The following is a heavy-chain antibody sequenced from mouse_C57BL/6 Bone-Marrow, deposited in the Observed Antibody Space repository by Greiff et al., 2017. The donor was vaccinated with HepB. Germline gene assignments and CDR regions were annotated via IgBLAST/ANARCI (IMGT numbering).Heavy chain of an antibody. J-gene: IGHJ2*01. D-gene: IGHD2-3*01. CDR2: IDPSDSYT. CDR1: GYTFTSYW. Sequence: VQLQQPGAELVRPGTSVKLSCKASGYTFTSYWMHWVKQRPGQGLEWIGVIDPSDSYTNYNQKFKGKATLTVDTSSSTAYMQLSSLTSEDSAVYYCARKWLLLDFDYWGQGTTLTVSS. V-gene: IGHV1-59*01. CDR3: ARKWLLLDFDY.